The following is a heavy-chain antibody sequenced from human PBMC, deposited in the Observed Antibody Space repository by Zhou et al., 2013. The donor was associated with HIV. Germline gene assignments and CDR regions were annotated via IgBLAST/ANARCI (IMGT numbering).Heavy chain of an antibody. D-gene: IGHD2-15*01. CDR2: INPSGGST. Sequence: QVQLLQSGAEVKPPGASVKVSCKVVGYTLANLAIHWVRQPPGQGLEWMGIINPSGGSTIYAHKFQGRVTLTRDTSTSTVYMELSSLRSQDTAVYYCARAVVGASSFDYVGPGNLVTVSS. CDR3: ARAVVGASSFDY. V-gene: IGHV1-46*01. CDR1: GYTLANLA. J-gene: IGHJ4*02.